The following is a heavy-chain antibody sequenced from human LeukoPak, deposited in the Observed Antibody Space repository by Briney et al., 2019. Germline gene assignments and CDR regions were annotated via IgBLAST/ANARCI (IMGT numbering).Heavy chain of an antibody. J-gene: IGHJ4*02. CDR1: GFSFSSSL. Sequence: GGSLRLSCAASGFSFSSSLMSWVRQAPGKGLEWLSAIGESDGSTYYADSVKGRFTISRDNSKNTLYLQMNSLGADDTAVYFCAKDISQGYTFGSIEEDYWGQGTLVTVSS. V-gene: IGHV3-23*01. CDR2: IGESDGST. CDR3: AKDISQGYTFGSIEEDY. D-gene: IGHD5-18*01.